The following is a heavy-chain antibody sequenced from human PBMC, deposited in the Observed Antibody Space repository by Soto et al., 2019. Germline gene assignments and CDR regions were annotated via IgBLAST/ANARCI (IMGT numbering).Heavy chain of an antibody. CDR3: FRGSWLLSPSGYYYGMDV. J-gene: IGHJ6*02. D-gene: IGHD3-22*01. Sequence: ASVKVSCKASGYTFTSYYMHWVRQAPGQGLEWMGIINPSGGSTSYAQKFQGRVTMTRDTSTSTVYMELSSLRSEDTVVYYCFRGSWLLSPSGYYYGMDVWGQGTTVTVSS. V-gene: IGHV1-46*01. CDR1: GYTFTSYY. CDR2: INPSGGST.